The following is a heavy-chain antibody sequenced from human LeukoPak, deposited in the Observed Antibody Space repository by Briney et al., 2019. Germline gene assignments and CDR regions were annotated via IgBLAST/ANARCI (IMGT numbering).Heavy chain of an antibody. CDR3: AKRPLTVDTTMAIFDY. Sequence: GGSLRLSCAASGFTFSSYAMSWVRQAPGKGLEWVSTIISDGSTYYADYVEGRFTISRDNTKNTLYLQMNSLRAEDTAVYYCAKRPLTVDTTMAIFDYWGQGTLVTVSS. J-gene: IGHJ4*02. CDR1: GFTFSSYA. V-gene: IGHV3-23*01. CDR2: IISDGST. D-gene: IGHD5-18*01.